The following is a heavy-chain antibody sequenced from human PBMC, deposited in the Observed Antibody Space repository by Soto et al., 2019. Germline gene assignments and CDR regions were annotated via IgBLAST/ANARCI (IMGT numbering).Heavy chain of an antibody. CDR1: GCISLDCY. CDR3: ARDGYHRSLRHY. D-gene: IGHD5-12*01. V-gene: IGHV3-11*06. J-gene: IGHJ4*02. Sequence: GGSLSLSCPSSGCISLDCYMGLIRQAPGKELEWVSYISSSSSYTNYADSVKGRFTISRDNAKNSLYLQMNSLRAEDTAVYYFARDGYHRSLRHYCGRGSV. CDR2: ISSSSSYT.